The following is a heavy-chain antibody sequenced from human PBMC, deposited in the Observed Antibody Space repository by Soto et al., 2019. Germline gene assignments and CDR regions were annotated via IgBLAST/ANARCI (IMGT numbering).Heavy chain of an antibody. D-gene: IGHD3-10*01. CDR2: ISYDGSNE. CDR1: VFTFSSYG. V-gene: IGHV3-30*18. J-gene: IGHJ6*02. Sequence: QVQLVESGGGVVQPGRSLRLSCAASVFTFSSYGMHWVRQAPGKGLEWVAVISYDGSNEYYADSVKGRFTISRDNSKNTLYLQMNSLRSEDTAVYYCAKGRYRGPYYYGMDVWGQGTTVTVSS. CDR3: AKGRYRGPYYYGMDV.